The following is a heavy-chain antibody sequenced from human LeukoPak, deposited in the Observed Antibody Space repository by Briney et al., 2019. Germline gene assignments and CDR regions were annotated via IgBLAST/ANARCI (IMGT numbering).Heavy chain of an antibody. CDR3: VKDRSRTTVTRFDS. D-gene: IGHD4-17*01. J-gene: IGHJ4*02. CDR1: TFTFRSYR. Sequence: AGTVRFYCAASTFTFRSYRMHRLRQAPGKGLLWVSSINSDGSSTNYADCVKGRFTISRDNSKNSLYLEMYSLRAEDTAVYYCVKDRSRTTVTRFDSWGQGTLVTVSS. V-gene: IGHV3-74*01. CDR2: INSDGSST.